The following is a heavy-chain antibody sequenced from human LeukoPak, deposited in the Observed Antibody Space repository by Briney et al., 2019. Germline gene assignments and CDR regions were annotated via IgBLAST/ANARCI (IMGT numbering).Heavy chain of an antibody. D-gene: IGHD6-13*01. Sequence: QTGGSLRLSCAASGFTFRDYWMSWVRQSPGKGLEWVANIDQGGSVRNYMDSLKGRCTISRDNAKKSLYLEINSLRADDTAAYYCARDPESSSFDLWGRGALVTVSS. CDR1: GFTFRDYW. CDR3: ARDPESSSFDL. J-gene: IGHJ4*02. CDR2: IDQGGSVR. V-gene: IGHV3-7*01.